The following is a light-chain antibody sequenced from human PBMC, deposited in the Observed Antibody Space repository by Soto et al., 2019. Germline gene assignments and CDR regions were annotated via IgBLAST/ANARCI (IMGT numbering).Light chain of an antibody. Sequence: EIVLTQSPGTLSLSPGERATLSCRASQGLGRYLAWYQQKPGQAPRLLIDDASHRATCIPVRFSGSCSESDFTLTISGQEPDDFAVYCCQRRMYPITFGQGTRLEIK. V-gene: IGKV3-11*01. CDR2: DAS. CDR3: QRRMYPIT. J-gene: IGKJ5*01. CDR1: QGLGRY.